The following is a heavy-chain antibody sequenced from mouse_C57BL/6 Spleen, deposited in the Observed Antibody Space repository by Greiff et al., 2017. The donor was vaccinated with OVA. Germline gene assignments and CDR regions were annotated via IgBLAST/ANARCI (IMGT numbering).Heavy chain of an antibody. CDR3: ARYYGAMDY. Sequence: QVQLKQPGAELVRPGTSVKLSCKASGYTFTSYWMHWVKQRPGQGLEWIGVIDPSDSYTNYNQKFKGKATLTVDTSSSTAYMQLSSLTSEDSAVYYCARYYGAMDYWGQGTSVTVSS. CDR1: GYTFTSYW. D-gene: IGHD1-1*01. CDR2: IDPSDSYT. V-gene: IGHV1-59*01. J-gene: IGHJ4*01.